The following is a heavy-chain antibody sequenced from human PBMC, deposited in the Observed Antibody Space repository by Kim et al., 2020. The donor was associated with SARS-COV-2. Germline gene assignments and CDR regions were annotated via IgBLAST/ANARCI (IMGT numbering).Heavy chain of an antibody. Sequence: SETLSLTCAVSGGSISSSNWWSWVRQPPGKGLEWIGEIYHSGSTNYNPSLKSRVTISVDKSKNQFSLKLSSVTAADTAVYYCARGDLVATIGGFDYWGQGTLVTVSS. CDR3: ARGDLVATIGGFDY. D-gene: IGHD5-12*01. V-gene: IGHV4-4*02. J-gene: IGHJ4*02. CDR1: GGSISSSNW. CDR2: IYHSGST.